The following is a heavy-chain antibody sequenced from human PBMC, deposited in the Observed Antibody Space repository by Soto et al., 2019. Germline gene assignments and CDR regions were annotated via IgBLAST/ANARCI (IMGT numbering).Heavy chain of an antibody. D-gene: IGHD1-26*01. V-gene: IGHV4-39*01. J-gene: IGHJ4*02. CDR2: IYYSGST. CDR1: GGSISSSSYY. CDR3: ARQSRVGATFDY. Sequence: QLQLQESGPGLVKPSETLSLTCTVSGGSISSSSYYWGWIRQPPGKGLEWIGSIYYSGSTYYNPSLKSRVTISEATSKNQFSLKLSSVTAADTAVYYCARQSRVGATFDYWGQGTLVTVSS.